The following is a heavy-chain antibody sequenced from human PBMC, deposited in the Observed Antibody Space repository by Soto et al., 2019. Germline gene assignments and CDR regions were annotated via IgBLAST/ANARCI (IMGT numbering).Heavy chain of an antibody. D-gene: IGHD2-15*01. CDR1: GGTFSSYT. CDR3: GGAPVAASYYYCYGMDV. V-gene: IGHV1-69*02. Sequence: QVQLVQSGAEVKKPGSSVKVSCKASGGTFSSYTISWVRQAPGQGLEWMGRIIPILGIANYAQKFQGRVTITADKATSTADMELSRLRSEDTAVYYCGGAPVAASYYYCYGMDVWGQGTTVTVSS. J-gene: IGHJ6*02. CDR2: IIPILGIA.